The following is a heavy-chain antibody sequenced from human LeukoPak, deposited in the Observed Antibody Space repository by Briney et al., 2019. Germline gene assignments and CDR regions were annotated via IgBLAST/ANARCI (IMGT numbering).Heavy chain of an antibody. V-gene: IGHV1-3*01. CDR1: GYTFTSYA. D-gene: IGHD3-16*01. Sequence: ASVKVSCKASGYTFTSYAMHWVRQAPGQRLEWMGWINAGNGNTKYSQKFQGRVTMTRDMSTSTIYMELSSLRSEDTAVYYCARDLYNDYDAFDIWGQGTMVTVSS. J-gene: IGHJ3*02. CDR2: INAGNGNT. CDR3: ARDLYNDYDAFDI.